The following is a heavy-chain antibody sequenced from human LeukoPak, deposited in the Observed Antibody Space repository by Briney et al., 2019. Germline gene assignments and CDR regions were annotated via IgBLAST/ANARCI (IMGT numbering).Heavy chain of an antibody. CDR2: MNPNSGNT. D-gene: IGHD2-2*01. V-gene: IGHV1-8*03. J-gene: IGHJ5*02. CDR3: ARSGVPAGYCSSTSCYNWFDP. CDR1: GYTFTSYD. Sequence: ASVKVSCKASGYTFTSYDINWVRQATGQGLEWMGWMNPNSGNTGYAQKFQGRVTITRNTSISTAYMELSSLRSEDTAVYYCARSGVPAGYCSSTSCYNWFDPWGRGTLVTVSS.